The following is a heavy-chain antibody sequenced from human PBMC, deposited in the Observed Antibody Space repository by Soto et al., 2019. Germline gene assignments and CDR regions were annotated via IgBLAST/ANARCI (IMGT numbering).Heavy chain of an antibody. CDR2: IYYSGST. J-gene: IGHJ3*02. Sequence: QVQLQESGPGLVKPSETLSLTCTVSGGSISSYYWSWIRQPPGKGLEWIGYIYYSGSTNYNPSLKSRVTISVDTSKNQFSLKLSSVTAADTAVYYCAGDRHPYCSGGSCYGGGAFDIWGQGTMVTVSS. V-gene: IGHV4-59*01. CDR1: GGSISSYY. D-gene: IGHD2-15*01. CDR3: AGDRHPYCSGGSCYGGGAFDI.